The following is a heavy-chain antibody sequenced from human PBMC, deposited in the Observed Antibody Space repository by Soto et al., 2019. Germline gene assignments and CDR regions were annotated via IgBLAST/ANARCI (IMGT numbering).Heavy chain of an antibody. Sequence: QVQLVESGGGLVKPGGSLRLSCAASGFTFSDYHMSWIRQAPGKGLEWVSYISSSGSNVYYADSVKGRFTISRDNAKNSLYLQMNSLRVEDTAVYYCARRIVGTTSHAMDVWGQGTTVTVSS. D-gene: IGHD1-26*01. CDR3: ARRIVGTTSHAMDV. V-gene: IGHV3-11*01. CDR2: ISSSGSNV. CDR1: GFTFSDYH. J-gene: IGHJ6*02.